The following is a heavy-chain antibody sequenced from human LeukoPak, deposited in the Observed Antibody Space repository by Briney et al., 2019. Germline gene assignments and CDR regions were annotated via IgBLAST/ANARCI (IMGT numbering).Heavy chain of an antibody. CDR1: GGSITSTNY. D-gene: IGHD3-3*01. V-gene: IGHV4-4*02. CDR2: VHLDGRT. Sequence: KPSETLSLTCGVSGGSITSTNYWTWVRQPPGKGLEWIGEVHLDGRTNYNPSLKSRLIMSVDLPENHISLKLTSVTAADTAVYYCAREGGFYRPLDYSGQGTLVTVSS. J-gene: IGHJ4*02. CDR3: AREGGFYRPLDY.